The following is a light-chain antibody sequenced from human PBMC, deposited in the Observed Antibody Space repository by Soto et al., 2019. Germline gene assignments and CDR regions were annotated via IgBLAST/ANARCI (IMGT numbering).Light chain of an antibody. CDR3: QQSSNWQGT. CDR2: DAS. CDR1: QSVSTY. J-gene: IGKJ4*02. Sequence: EIVLTQSPATLSLSPGERATLSCRASQSVSTYLAWYQQTPGRPPRLLIYDASKRAPGIPARFSGSGSGTDFTLTVSSLEPEDFAVYYCQQSSNWQGTFGGGTRVDIK. V-gene: IGKV3-11*01.